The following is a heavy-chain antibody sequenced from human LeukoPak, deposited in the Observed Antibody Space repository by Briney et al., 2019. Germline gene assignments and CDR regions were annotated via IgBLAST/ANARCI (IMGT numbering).Heavy chain of an antibody. CDR1: GYSFTSYW. CDR3: ARQLSSSWYEPTSY. Sequence: GESLKISCKGSGYSFTSYWIGWVRQMPRKGLEWMGIIYPGDSDTRYSPSFQGQVTISDDKSISTAYLQWSSLQASDTAMYYCARQLSSSWYEPTSYWGQGTLVTVSS. D-gene: IGHD6-13*01. CDR2: IYPGDSDT. V-gene: IGHV5-51*01. J-gene: IGHJ4*02.